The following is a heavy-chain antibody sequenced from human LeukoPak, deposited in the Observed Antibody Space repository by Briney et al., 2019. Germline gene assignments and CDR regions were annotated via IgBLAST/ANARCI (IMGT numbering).Heavy chain of an antibody. CDR2: IQYDGGYK. J-gene: IGHJ4*02. CDR3: AKTSDQLLYSKFDF. CDR1: GFTFSFFG. D-gene: IGHD2-2*02. Sequence: GESLRLSCATSGFTFSFFGMHWVRQAPGKGLEWVAFIQYDGGYKFYADSVQGLFSISRDNSKSTLFLQMNSLRPDDTALYYCAKTSDQLLYSKFDFWGQGTLVTVSS. V-gene: IGHV3-30*02.